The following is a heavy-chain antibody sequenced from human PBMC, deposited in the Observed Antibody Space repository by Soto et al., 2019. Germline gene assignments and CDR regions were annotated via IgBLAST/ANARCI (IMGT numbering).Heavy chain of an antibody. CDR2: ITGSGGST. V-gene: IGHV3-23*01. CDR3: AKDPGYGSYYKVYFDY. D-gene: IGHD3-10*01. J-gene: IGHJ4*02. CDR1: GFTYSTYA. Sequence: GVSLRLSCAASGFTYSTYAMSWVRQAPGKGLEWVSTITGSGGSTYYADSVNGRFTISRDNSKNTLYLQMNSLRAEDTAVYYCAKDPGYGSYYKVYFDYWGQGALVTVSS.